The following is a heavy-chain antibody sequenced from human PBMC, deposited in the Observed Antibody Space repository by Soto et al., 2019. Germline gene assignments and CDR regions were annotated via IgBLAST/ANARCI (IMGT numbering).Heavy chain of an antibody. V-gene: IGHV4-30-2*01. CDR1: NGSVSSGTYS. Sequence: PSETLSLTCTVSNGSVSSGTYSWRWVRQPPGKGLEGIGYIYYSGTTYYTPSLKSRLTMSMDRANDHFSLNLTSVTAADTAVYFCARGHYYYGMDVWGQGITVPSP. CDR2: IYYSGTT. CDR3: ARGHYYYGMDV. J-gene: IGHJ6*02.